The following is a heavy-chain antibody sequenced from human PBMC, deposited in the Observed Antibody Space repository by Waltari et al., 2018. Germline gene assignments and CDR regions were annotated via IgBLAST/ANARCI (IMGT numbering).Heavy chain of an antibody. CDR2: IKSDGIGV. CDR1: GFTFSSYW. Sequence: EVQLVESGGGLVQPGGSLRLSCAASGFTFSSYWIHWVRQDPGKGLVWVSRIKSDGIGVNYAESVKGRFTISRDNAKNTVYLQMNSLRAEDTAVYYCARANPADFDYWGQGVLVTVSS. CDR3: ARANPADFDY. J-gene: IGHJ4*02. V-gene: IGHV3-74*01.